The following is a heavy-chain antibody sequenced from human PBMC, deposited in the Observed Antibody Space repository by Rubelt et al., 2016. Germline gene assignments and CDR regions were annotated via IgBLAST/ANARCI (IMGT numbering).Heavy chain of an antibody. J-gene: IGHJ3*02. Sequence: EVRLLESGGGLVQPGGSQRLSCAASGSTFSSYGMNWVRKAPGKGLEGVSYISSSSNTIYYADRVQGRFTISRDNAKKPLYLQMNSLRAEDTAVYYCARVQWELLAHDAFDIWGQGTMVTVSS. D-gene: IGHD1-26*01. V-gene: IGHV3-48*01. CDR1: GSTFSSYG. CDR3: ARVQWELLAHDAFDI. CDR2: ISSSSNTI.